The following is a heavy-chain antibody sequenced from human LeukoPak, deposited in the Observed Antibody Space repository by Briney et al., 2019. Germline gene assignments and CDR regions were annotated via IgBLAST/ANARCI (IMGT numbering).Heavy chain of an antibody. J-gene: IGHJ4*02. CDR1: GFTFSNFA. CDR2: ISGSGGST. Sequence: GGPLRLSCAASGFTFSNFAMSWVRQAPGKGLEWVSTISGSGGSTFYADSVKGRFPISRDNSKNTLFLQMNSLRAEDTAIYYCSKAGSSGWSSIGGDYWGQGSLVTVSS. V-gene: IGHV3-23*01. D-gene: IGHD6-19*01. CDR3: SKAGSSGWSSIGGDY.